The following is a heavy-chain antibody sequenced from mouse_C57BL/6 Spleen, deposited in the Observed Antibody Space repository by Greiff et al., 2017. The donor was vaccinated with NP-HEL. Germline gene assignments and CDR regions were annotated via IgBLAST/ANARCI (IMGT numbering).Heavy chain of an antibody. Sequence: EVQLQQSGPELVKPGASVKISCKASGYTFTDYYMNWVKQSHGKSLEWIGDIIPNNGGTSYNQKFKGKATLTVDKSSSTAYMELRSLTSEDSAVYYCARSPYDSPYYFDYWGQGTTLTVSS. CDR1: GYTFTDYY. CDR3: ARSPYDSPYYFDY. CDR2: IIPNNGGT. V-gene: IGHV1-26*01. J-gene: IGHJ2*01. D-gene: IGHD2-4*01.